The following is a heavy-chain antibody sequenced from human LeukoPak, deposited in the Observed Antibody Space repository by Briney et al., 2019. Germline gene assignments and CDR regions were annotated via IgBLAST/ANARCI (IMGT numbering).Heavy chain of an antibody. D-gene: IGHD6-19*01. CDR1: GFTFSSYA. J-gene: IGHJ4*02. CDR2: ISDSGGST. CDR3: AKGGGWLYYFDY. Sequence: PGGSLRLSCAASGFTFSSYAMSWVRQAPGKGLEWVSAISDSGGSTYYPDSVKGRFTISRDNSKNTLYLQMNSLRAEDTAVYYCAKGGGWLYYFDYWGQGTLVTVSS. V-gene: IGHV3-23*01.